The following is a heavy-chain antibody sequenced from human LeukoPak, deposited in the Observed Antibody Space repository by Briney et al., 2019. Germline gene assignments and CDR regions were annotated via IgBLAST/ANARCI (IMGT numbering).Heavy chain of an antibody. D-gene: IGHD3-10*01. CDR2: IIPIFGTA. CDR1: GCRFTSYA. CDR3: TRSSVPAYYYGSVSNNWFDP. Sequence: ASVKVSCKASGCRFTSYAISWVRQAPGQGLEWMGRIIPIFGTAHYAQKFQGRVTITADKSTSTAYIELSSLSSEDTALELCTRSSVPAYYYGSVSNNWFDPWGQGTLVTVSS. J-gene: IGHJ5*02. V-gene: IGHV1-69*06.